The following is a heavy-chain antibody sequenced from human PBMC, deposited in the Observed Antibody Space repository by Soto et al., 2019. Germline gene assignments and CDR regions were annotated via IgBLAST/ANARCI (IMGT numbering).Heavy chain of an antibody. Sequence: LGESLKISCKGSGYSFTSYWIGWVRQMPGKGLEWMGIIYPGDSDTRYSPSFQGQVTISADKSISTAYLQWSSLKASDTAMYYCAGGDVAEQLALDYWGQGTLVPVSS. J-gene: IGHJ4*02. CDR2: IYPGDSDT. CDR3: AGGDVAEQLALDY. D-gene: IGHD6-13*01. CDR1: GYSFTSYW. V-gene: IGHV5-51*01.